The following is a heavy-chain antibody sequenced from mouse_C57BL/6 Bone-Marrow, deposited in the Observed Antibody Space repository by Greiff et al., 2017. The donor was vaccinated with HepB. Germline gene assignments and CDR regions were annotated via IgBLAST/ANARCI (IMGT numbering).Heavy chain of an antibody. Sequence: EVKLVESGGDLVKPGGSLKLSCAASGFTFSSYGMSWVRQTPDKRLEWVATISSGGSYTYYPDSVKGRFTISRDNAKNTLYLQMSSLKSEDTAMYYCARQRDYDYDVDFDYWGQGTTLTVSS. J-gene: IGHJ2*01. V-gene: IGHV5-6*01. D-gene: IGHD2-4*01. CDR2: ISSGGSYT. CDR1: GFTFSSYG. CDR3: ARQRDYDYDVDFDY.